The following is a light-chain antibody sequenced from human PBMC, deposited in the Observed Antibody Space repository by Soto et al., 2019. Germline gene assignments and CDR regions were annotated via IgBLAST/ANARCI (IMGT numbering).Light chain of an antibody. V-gene: IGLV1-40*01. CDR1: RSNIGAGYD. CDR3: QSYDTSLSAYV. Sequence: QSVLTQPPSVSGAPGQRVTISCTGSRSNIGAGYDVHWYQQLPGTAPKVLIYGNNNRPSGVPDRFSGSKSGTSASLAVTGLQVEDEADYYCQSYDTSLSAYVFGPGTKLTVL. CDR2: GNN. J-gene: IGLJ1*01.